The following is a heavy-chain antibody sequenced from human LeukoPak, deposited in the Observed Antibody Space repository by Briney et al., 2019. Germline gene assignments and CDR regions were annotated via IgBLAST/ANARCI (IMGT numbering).Heavy chain of an antibody. J-gene: IGHJ4*02. D-gene: IGHD6-19*01. CDR2: ISAYNGKT. V-gene: IGHV1-18*01. CDR3: ARGAVSGPGVYYFDY. Sequence: ASVKVSCKASGYTFTNYGISWVRQAPGQGLEWMGWISAYNGKTNYAQKLQGRVTMTTDTSTSTAYMELRNLRSDDTAVYYCARGAVSGPGVYYFDYWGQGTLVTVSS. CDR1: GYTFTNYG.